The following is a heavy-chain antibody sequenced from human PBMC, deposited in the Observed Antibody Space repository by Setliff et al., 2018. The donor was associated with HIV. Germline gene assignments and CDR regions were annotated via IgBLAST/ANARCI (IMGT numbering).Heavy chain of an antibody. CDR1: DGSFSDYF. CDR2: INHRRST. J-gene: IGHJ5*02. V-gene: IGHV4-34*01. Sequence: SETLSLTCAVYDGSFSDYFWTWIRQRPGKGLEWIGDINHRRSTNYNPSLKSRVTISVDTSKNQFSLKLSSVTAADTAVYYCAGEMATVPNWFDPWGQGTLVTVSS. CDR3: AGEMATVPNWFDP. D-gene: IGHD4-4*01.